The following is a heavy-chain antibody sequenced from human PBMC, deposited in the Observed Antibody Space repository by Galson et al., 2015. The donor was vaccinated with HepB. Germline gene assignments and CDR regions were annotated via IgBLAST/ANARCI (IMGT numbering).Heavy chain of an antibody. D-gene: IGHD3-22*01. J-gene: IGHJ4*02. V-gene: IGHV3-23*01. CDR1: GFTFSTYA. CDR2: IVGSGVGT. CDR3: AKRGLDDGSGYYGE. Sequence: SLRLSCAASGFTFSTYAMGWVRQAPGKGLEWVSGIVGSGVGTYYADSVKGRFTIPRDNSKNTLWLQLRSLRAEDTAVYYCAKRGLDDGSGYYGEWGQGTLVTVSS.